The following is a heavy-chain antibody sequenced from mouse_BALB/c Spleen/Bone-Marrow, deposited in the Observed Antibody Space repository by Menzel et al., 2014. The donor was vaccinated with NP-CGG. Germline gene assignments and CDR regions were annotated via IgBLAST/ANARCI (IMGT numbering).Heavy chain of an antibody. V-gene: IGHV7-1*02. J-gene: IGHJ2*01. D-gene: IGHD1-1*01. CDR1: GFTFSDFY. Sequence: EVKLMESGGDLVQPGGSLRLSCAPSGFTFSDFYMEWVRQPPGKRLEWIGASRDKANDYTTEYSASVKGRFIVSRDTSQSILYLQMNALRAEDTAIYYCARGTVNYFDYWGQGTTLTVSS. CDR2: SRDKANDYTT. CDR3: ARGTVNYFDY.